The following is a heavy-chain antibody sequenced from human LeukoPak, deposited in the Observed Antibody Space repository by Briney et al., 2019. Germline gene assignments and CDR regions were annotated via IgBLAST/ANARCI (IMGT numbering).Heavy chain of an antibody. V-gene: IGHV3-33*06. CDR3: GKGNSGSYYDAFDI. CDR1: GFSFRSYV. D-gene: IGHD1-26*01. J-gene: IGHJ3*02. Sequence: PGRSLRLSCAASGFSFRSYVMPWARQAPGKGLEWVALIWFDGTYTYYADSVKGRFTISRDNAENTLYLQMNSLRAEDTAVYYCGKGNSGSYYDAFDIWGHGTMVTVSS. CDR2: IWFDGTYT.